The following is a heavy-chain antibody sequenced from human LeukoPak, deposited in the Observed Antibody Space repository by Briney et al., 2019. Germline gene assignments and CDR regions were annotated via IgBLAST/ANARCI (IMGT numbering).Heavy chain of an antibody. CDR3: ARSPSAGWFDP. V-gene: IGHV4-61*02. CDR2: ISSSGNT. Sequence: SETLSLTCTVPGGSIISGSYYWSWIRQPAGKGLEWIGCISSSGNTNYNPSLKSRVTISIDTSKNQFSLKLSSVTAADTAVYYCARSPSAGWFDPWGQGTLVTVSS. J-gene: IGHJ5*02. CDR1: GGSIISGSYY.